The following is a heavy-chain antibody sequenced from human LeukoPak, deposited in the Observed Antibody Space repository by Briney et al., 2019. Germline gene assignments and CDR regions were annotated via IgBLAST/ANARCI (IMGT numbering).Heavy chain of an antibody. D-gene: IGHD2/OR15-2a*01. CDR3: TRENRPFCPFAF. J-gene: IGHJ4*02. CDR2: IYYSGRT. CDR1: GGSISSFY. Sequence: PSETLSLTCTVSGGSISSFYWSWVRQFPGKGLEWIGDIYYSGRTSYNPSLKSRVTISVDTSKNQFSLSLTAVTAADTALYYCTRENRPFCPFAFWGQGVLVTVSS. V-gene: IGHV4-59*12.